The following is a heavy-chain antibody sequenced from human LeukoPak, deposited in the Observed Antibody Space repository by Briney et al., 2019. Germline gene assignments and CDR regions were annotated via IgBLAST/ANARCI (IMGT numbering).Heavy chain of an antibody. CDR1: GYTFTSYG. J-gene: IGHJ4*02. CDR3: ARAEQYQLLLH. Sequence: ASVKVSCKASGYTFTSYGITWVRQAPGQGLEWMGWISAYYGNTNYAQKLQGRVTMTTDTSTSTAYLDLRSLRSDDTAVYYCARAEQYQLLLHWGQGTLVTVSS. D-gene: IGHD2-2*01. CDR2: ISAYYGNT. V-gene: IGHV1-18*01.